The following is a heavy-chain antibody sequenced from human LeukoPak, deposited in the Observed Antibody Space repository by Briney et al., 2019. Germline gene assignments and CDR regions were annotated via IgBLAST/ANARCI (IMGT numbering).Heavy chain of an antibody. CDR3: AKDWYYDSSVLGY. Sequence: PGGSLRLSCAASGFTFSNYGMNWVRQAPGKGLEWVSGITSSGITYYADSVKGRFTVSRDNSKNTLYLQTNSLRAEDTAVFYCAKDWYYDSSVLGYWGQGTLVTVSS. CDR2: ITSSGIT. J-gene: IGHJ4*02. V-gene: IGHV3-23*01. D-gene: IGHD3-22*01. CDR1: GFTFSNYG.